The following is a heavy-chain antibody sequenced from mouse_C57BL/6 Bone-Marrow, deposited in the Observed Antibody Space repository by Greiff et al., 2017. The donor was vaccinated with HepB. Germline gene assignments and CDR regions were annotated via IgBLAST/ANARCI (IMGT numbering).Heavy chain of an antibody. CDR3: ASGVPPWFAY. J-gene: IGHJ3*01. D-gene: IGHD2-14*01. Sequence: QVQLQQPGAELLRPGTPVRVSCKAPANAFPNFLLEWVKQRRGQGGEWIGVFNPGSGGTNNNEKSKGKATLTADKSSSTAYMQLSSLTSEDSAVYICASGVPPWFAYWGQGTLFTVSA. CDR1: ANAFPNFL. V-gene: IGHV1-54*01. CDR2: FNPGSGGT.